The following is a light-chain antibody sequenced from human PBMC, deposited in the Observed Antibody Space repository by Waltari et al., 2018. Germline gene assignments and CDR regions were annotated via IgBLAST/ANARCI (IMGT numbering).Light chain of an antibody. V-gene: IGLV3-1*01. Sequence: SYELTQPPSVSVSPGQTASITCSAYQPGNKFVSWYQQKPGQSPVLVIHEDSKRPPGIPERISGSNSGNTATLTISGTQAMDEADYYCQAWDSGFYVFGSGTKVTVL. CDR3: QAWDSGFYV. J-gene: IGLJ1*01. CDR2: EDS. CDR1: QPGNKF.